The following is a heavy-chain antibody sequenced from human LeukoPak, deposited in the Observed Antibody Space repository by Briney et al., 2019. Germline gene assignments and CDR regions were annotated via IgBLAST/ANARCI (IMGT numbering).Heavy chain of an antibody. V-gene: IGHV3-64*01. Sequence: GGSLRLSCVASGFSFSSHAMHWVRQAPGKGLEYVSAISNSGGNTYYASSVKGKFTISRDNSKNTLYLQMGSLRTEDMAVYYCARAVMVRGVDYFDYWGQGTLVIVSS. CDR2: ISNSGGNT. CDR1: GFSFSSHA. J-gene: IGHJ4*02. D-gene: IGHD3-10*01. CDR3: ARAVMVRGVDYFDY.